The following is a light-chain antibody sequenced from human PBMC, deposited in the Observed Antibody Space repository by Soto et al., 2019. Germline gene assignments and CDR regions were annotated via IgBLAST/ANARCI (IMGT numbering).Light chain of an antibody. Sequence: QSVLTQPPSASGTPGQRVTISCSGSTSNIGSKAVLWYQQLPGSAPKLLIYTTDPRPSGVPDRFAGSKSGTSASLAISGLQSGDEADYDCAAWDDSLNGGLFGGGTQLTVL. CDR1: TSNIGSKA. CDR2: TTD. J-gene: IGLJ7*01. V-gene: IGLV1-44*01. CDR3: AAWDDSLNGGL.